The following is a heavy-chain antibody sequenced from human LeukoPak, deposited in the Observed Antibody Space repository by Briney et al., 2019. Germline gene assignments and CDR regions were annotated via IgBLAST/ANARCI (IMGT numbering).Heavy chain of an antibody. D-gene: IGHD1-26*01. CDR3: ANTSYRWGSNFDY. V-gene: IGHV1-8*01. Sequence: ASVKVSCKASGYTFTSYDINWVRQATGQGLEWMGWMNPDSGDTGYAQKFQGRVTMTRNTSISTAYMELSSLRSEDTAVYYCANTSYRWGSNFDYWGQGTLVTVSS. CDR2: MNPDSGDT. CDR1: GYTFTSYD. J-gene: IGHJ4*02.